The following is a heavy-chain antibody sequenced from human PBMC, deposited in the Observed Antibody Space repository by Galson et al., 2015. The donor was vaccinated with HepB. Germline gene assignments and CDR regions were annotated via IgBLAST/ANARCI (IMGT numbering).Heavy chain of an antibody. V-gene: IGHV1-58*01. D-gene: IGHD6-19*01. CDR3: AAQKGIAVAGTY. J-gene: IGHJ4*02. Sequence: SVKVSCKASGFTFTSSAVQWVRQARGQRLEWIGWIVVGSGNTNYAQKFQERVTITRDMSTSTAYMELSSLRSEDTAVYYCAAQKGIAVAGTYWGQGTLVTVSS. CDR1: GFTFTSSA. CDR2: IVVGSGNT.